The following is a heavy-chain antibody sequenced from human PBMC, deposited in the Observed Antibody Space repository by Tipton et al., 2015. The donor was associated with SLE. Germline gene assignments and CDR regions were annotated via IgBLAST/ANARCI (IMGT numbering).Heavy chain of an antibody. D-gene: IGHD4-23*01. CDR3: ARGANYGGNAGAFDI. CDR2: INHSGST. J-gene: IGHJ3*02. Sequence: TLSLTCAVYGGSFSGYYWSWIRQPPGKGLEWIGEINHSGSTNYNPSLKSRVTISVDTSKNQFSLKLSSVTAADTAVYYCARGANYGGNAGAFDIWGQGTMVTVSS. V-gene: IGHV4-34*01. CDR1: GGSFSGYY.